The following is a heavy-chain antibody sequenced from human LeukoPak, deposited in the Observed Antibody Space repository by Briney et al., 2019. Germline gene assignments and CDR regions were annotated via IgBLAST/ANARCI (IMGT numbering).Heavy chain of an antibody. CDR2: ISAYNGNT. D-gene: IGHD3-10*01. Sequence: ASVKVSCKASGYTFTSYGISWVRQAPGQGLEWMGWISAYNGNTNYAQKLQGRVTMTTDTSTSTAYMELRSLRSDDTAVYYCARDLITMVRGVIRGFDYWGQGTLVTVSS. V-gene: IGHV1-18*01. CDR1: GYTFTSYG. J-gene: IGHJ4*02. CDR3: ARDLITMVRGVIRGFDY.